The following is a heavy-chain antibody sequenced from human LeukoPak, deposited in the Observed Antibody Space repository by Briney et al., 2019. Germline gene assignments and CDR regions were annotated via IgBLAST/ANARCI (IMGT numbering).Heavy chain of an antibody. J-gene: IGHJ4*02. CDR2: ISYDGSNK. CDR3: AKDRSGSHFDY. Sequence: GGSLRLSCAASGLPFSCCGMHWVRQAPGKGLERLAVISYDGSNKYYADSVKGRFTISRDNSKNTLYLQMNSLRAEDTAVYYCAKDRSGSHFDYWGQGTLVTVSS. V-gene: IGHV3-30*18. D-gene: IGHD1-26*01. CDR1: GLPFSCCG.